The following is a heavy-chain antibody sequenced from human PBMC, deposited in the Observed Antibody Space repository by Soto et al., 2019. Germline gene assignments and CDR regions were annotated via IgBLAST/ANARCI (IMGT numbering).Heavy chain of an antibody. D-gene: IGHD2-21*01. V-gene: IGHV5-51*01. CDR1: GNSFSNYW. Sequence: DVQLVQSGGEVKEPGESLKNSCKCSGNSFSNYWIGGVRQMPGKGLEWMGIVYPAASSTIYSPSFQGQVTISVDKSINTIYLQWNSLKASDSAMYYCARRLWHDPWFDPWGQGTLVTVSS. CDR2: VYPAASST. CDR3: ARRLWHDPWFDP. J-gene: IGHJ5*02.